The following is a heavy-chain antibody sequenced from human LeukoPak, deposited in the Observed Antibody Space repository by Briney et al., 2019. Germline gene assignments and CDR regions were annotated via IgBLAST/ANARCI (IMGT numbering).Heavy chain of an antibody. V-gene: IGHV1-2*06. CDR3: ARGRLVYVELGLRFDY. CDR2: INPNSGGT. J-gene: IGHJ4*02. CDR1: GYTFTGYY. D-gene: IGHD1-7*01. Sequence: ASVKVSCKASGYTFTGYYMHWVRQAPGQGLEWTGRINPNSGGTNYAQKFQGRVTMTRDTSISTAYMELSRLRSDDTAVYYCARGRLVYVELGLRFDYWGQGTLVTVSS.